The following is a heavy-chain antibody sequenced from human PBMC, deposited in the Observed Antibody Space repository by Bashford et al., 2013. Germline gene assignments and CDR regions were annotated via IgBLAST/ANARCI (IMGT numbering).Heavy chain of an antibody. J-gene: IGHJ4*02. CDR2: IYPGDSDT. Sequence: GESLKISCKASGYSFTNSWIGWVRQMPGKGLEWMGIIYPGDSDTRYSPSFQGQVTISADKSTTTAYLHWSSLRASDTAMYYCARLGRPDSSSSWDIGYWGLGTLVTVSS. D-gene: IGHD6-6*01. CDR1: GYSFTNSW. V-gene: IGHV5-51*01. CDR3: ARLGRPDSSSSWDIGY.